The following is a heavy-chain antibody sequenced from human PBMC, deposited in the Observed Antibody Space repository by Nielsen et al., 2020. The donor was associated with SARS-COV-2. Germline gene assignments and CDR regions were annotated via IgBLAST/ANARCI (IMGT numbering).Heavy chain of an antibody. J-gene: IGHJ5*02. CDR3: TSVNEVDTAKGWFDP. Sequence: GGSLTLSCTASGFTFGDYAMSWFRQAPGKGLEWVGFIRSKAYGGTTEYAASVKGRFNISRDDPKSIAYLQMNSLKTEDTAVYYCTSVNEVDTAKGWFDPWGQGTLVTVSS. CDR1: GFTFGDYA. CDR2: IRSKAYGGTT. V-gene: IGHV3-49*03. D-gene: IGHD5-18*01.